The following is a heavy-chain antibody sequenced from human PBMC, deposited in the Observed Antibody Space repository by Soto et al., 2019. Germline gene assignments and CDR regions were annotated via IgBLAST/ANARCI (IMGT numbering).Heavy chain of an antibody. D-gene: IGHD2-15*01. V-gene: IGHV3-7*01. Sequence: GGSLRLSCAASGFTFSSYWMSWVRQAPGKGLEWVANIKQDGSEKYYVDSVKGRFTISRDNAKNSLYLQMNSLRAEDTAVYYCARDTTRPSYCSGGSCPDAFDIWGQGTMVTVSS. CDR2: IKQDGSEK. CDR3: ARDTTRPSYCSGGSCPDAFDI. J-gene: IGHJ3*02. CDR1: GFTFSSYW.